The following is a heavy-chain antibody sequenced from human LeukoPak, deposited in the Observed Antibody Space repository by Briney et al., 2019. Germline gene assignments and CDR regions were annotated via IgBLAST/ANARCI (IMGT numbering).Heavy chain of an antibody. Sequence: SETLSLTCAVYGGSFSGYYWSWIRQPPGKGLEWIGEINHSGSTNYNPSLKSRVTISVDTSKNQFSLKLSSVTAADTAVYYCARGGWLSRSATFDYWGQEPWSPSPQ. D-gene: IGHD3-9*01. CDR3: ARGGWLSRSATFDY. J-gene: IGHJ4*01. CDR1: GGSFSGYY. CDR2: INHSGST. V-gene: IGHV4-34*01.